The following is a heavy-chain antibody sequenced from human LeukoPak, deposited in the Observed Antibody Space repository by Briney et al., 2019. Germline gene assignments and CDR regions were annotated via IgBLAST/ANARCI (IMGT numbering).Heavy chain of an antibody. J-gene: IGHJ4*02. CDR1: GFTFSSYG. CDR3: AKGLLAAAGSEGFDY. D-gene: IGHD6-13*01. V-gene: IGHV3-30*02. CDR2: IRHDGSNK. Sequence: PGGSLRLSCAASGFTFSSYGMHWVRQAPGKGLEWVAFIRHDGSNKYYADSVKGRFTISRDNSKNTLYLQMNSLRAEDTALYYCAKGLLAAAGSEGFDYWGQGTLVIVSS.